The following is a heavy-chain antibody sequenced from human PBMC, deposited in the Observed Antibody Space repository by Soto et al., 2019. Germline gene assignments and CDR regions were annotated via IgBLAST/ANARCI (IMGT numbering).Heavy chain of an antibody. Sequence: GESLKISCKGSGYSFTSYWIGWVRQMPGKGLEWMGIIYPGDSDTRYSPSFQGQVTISADKSISTAYLQWSSLKASDTAMYYCARVKILTIGWSREGPPWFDPWGQGTLDTVSS. CDR3: ARVKILTIGWSREGPPWFDP. CDR1: GYSFTSYW. J-gene: IGHJ5*02. D-gene: IGHD3-3*01. V-gene: IGHV5-51*01. CDR2: IYPGDSDT.